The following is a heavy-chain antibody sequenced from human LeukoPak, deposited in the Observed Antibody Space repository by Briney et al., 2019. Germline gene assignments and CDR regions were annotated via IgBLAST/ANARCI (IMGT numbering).Heavy chain of an antibody. CDR2: IKQDGSEK. Sequence: GGSLRLSCAASGFTFSSYSMNWVRQAPGKGLEWVANIKQDGSEKYYVDSVKGRFTISRDNAKNSLYLQMISLRAEDTAVYYCARDFYYGSGISGGQGTLVTVSS. CDR3: ARDFYYGSGIS. V-gene: IGHV3-7*01. J-gene: IGHJ4*02. D-gene: IGHD3-10*01. CDR1: GFTFSSYS.